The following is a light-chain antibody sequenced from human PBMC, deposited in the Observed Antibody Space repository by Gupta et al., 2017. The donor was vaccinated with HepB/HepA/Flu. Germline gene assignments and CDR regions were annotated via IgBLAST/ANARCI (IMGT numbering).Light chain of an antibody. CDR1: ESVDNW. Sequence: DIQVTQSPSPLSASIGDRLTITCRASESVDNWLAWYQQKPGKAPNLLIYKASNSENGVPSRFSGSGSGTEFSLTINRLQPDDFATYYCQQYKTFPYTFGQGTNLHVK. J-gene: IGKJ2*01. CDR3: QQYKTFPYT. V-gene: IGKV1-5*03. CDR2: KAS.